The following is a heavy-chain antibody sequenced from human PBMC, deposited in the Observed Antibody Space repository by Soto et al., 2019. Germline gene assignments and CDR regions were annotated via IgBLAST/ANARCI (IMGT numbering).Heavy chain of an antibody. Sequence: QVQLVQSGAEVKKPGASVNVSCKASGYTFTVYYMHCVRQAPGQGLEWMGWINPKSGGTMYPQKFQGRVTMTWDTSISTAYMALPRLRSDDTAVYYCARDLAKGGGSAGFDYWGQGTLVTVSS. V-gene: IGHV1-2*02. CDR1: GYTFTVYY. CDR3: ARDLAKGGGSAGFDY. CDR2: INPKSGGT. D-gene: IGHD1-26*01. J-gene: IGHJ4*02.